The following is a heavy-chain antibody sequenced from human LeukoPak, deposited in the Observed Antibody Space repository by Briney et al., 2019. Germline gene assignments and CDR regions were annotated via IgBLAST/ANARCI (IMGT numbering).Heavy chain of an antibody. J-gene: IGHJ4*02. V-gene: IGHV3-7*01. CDR1: GFTFSSYG. D-gene: IGHD3-3*01. CDR2: IKQDGSEK. Sequence: GGSLRLSCAASGFTFSSYGMHWVRQAPGKGLEWVANIKQDGSEKYYVDSVKGRFTISRDNAKNSLYLQMNSLRAEDTAVYYCARGDYDFWSGYFGPTSVYWGQGTLVTVSS. CDR3: ARGDYDFWSGYFGPTSVY.